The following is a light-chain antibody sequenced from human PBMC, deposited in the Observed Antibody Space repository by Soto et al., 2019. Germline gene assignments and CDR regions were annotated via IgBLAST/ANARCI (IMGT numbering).Light chain of an antibody. J-gene: IGLJ1*01. Sequence: QSALTQPASVSGSPGQSITISCTGTSSDVGSYNLVSWYQQHPGKAPKLMIYVVSKRPSGVSNRFSGSKSGNTASLTISGLQAEDEADYYCFSYAGSSTFYVFGTGTKVTVL. V-gene: IGLV2-23*02. CDR1: SSDVGSYNL. CDR2: VVS. CDR3: FSYAGSSTFYV.